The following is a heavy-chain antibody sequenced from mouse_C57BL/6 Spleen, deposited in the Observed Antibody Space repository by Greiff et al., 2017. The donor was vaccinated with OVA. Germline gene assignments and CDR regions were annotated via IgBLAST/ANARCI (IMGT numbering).Heavy chain of an antibody. CDR2: ISSGSSTI. D-gene: IGHD4-1*01. CDR3: ARRLGYYAMDY. J-gene: IGHJ4*01. CDR1: GFTFSDYG. Sequence: EVKLVESGGGLVKPGGSLKLSCAASGFTFSDYGMHWVRQAPEKGLEWVAYISSGSSTIYYADTVKGRFTISRDNAKNTLFLQMTSLRSEDTAMYYCARRLGYYAMDYWGQGTSVTVSS. V-gene: IGHV5-17*01.